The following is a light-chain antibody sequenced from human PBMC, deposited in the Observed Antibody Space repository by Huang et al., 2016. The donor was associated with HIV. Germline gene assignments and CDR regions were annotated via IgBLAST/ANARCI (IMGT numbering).Light chain of an antibody. CDR3: QQHYSSPPT. Sequence: DIVMTQSPDSLAVSLGERATINCKSSQSLLYNSNNKNYLAWYQQKTGQPPNRLIYWASSRKSGVPDRFSGSGSETDFTLTISSLQAEDVAVYYCQQHYSSPPTFGQGTKLEIK. V-gene: IGKV4-1*01. J-gene: IGKJ2*01. CDR1: QSLLYNSNNKNY. CDR2: WAS.